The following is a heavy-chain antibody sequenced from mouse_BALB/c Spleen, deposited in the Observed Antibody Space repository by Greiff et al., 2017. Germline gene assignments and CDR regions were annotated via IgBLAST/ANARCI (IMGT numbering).Heavy chain of an antibody. V-gene: IGHV5-15*02. Sequence: EVKLVESGGGLVQPGGSRKLSCAASGFTFSDYGMAWVRQAPGKGPEWVAFISNLAYSIYYADTVTGRFTISRENAKNTLYLEMSSLRSEDTAMYYCARLDGYFDVWGAGTTVTVSS. J-gene: IGHJ1*01. D-gene: IGHD2-3*01. CDR1: GFTFSDYG. CDR2: ISNLAYSI. CDR3: ARLDGYFDV.